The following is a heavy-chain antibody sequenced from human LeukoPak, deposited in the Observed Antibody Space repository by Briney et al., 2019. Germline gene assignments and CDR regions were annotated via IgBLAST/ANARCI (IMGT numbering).Heavy chain of an antibody. CDR3: AGANNWDNLDY. CDR1: GFTFSSYG. J-gene: IGHJ4*02. CDR2: IWYDGSNK. V-gene: IGHV3-33*01. Sequence: GGSLRLSCAASGFTFSSYGMHWVRQAPGKGLEWVAVIWYDGSNKYYADSVKGRFTISIDNSKNTLYLQMNSLRAEDTAVYYCAGANNWDNLDYWGQGTLVTVSS. D-gene: IGHD1/OR15-1a*01.